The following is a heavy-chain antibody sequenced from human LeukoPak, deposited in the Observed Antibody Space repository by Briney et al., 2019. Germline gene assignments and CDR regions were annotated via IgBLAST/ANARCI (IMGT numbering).Heavy chain of an antibody. D-gene: IGHD2-15*01. CDR3: ATVVPRGYFDY. CDR1: GFTVSSNY. J-gene: IGHJ4*02. Sequence: PGGSLRLSCAAFGFTVSSNYMSWVRQAPGKGLEWVSVIYSGGSTYYADSVKGRFTISRDNSKNTLYLQMNSLRAEDTAVYYCATVVPRGYFDYWGQGTLVTVSS. V-gene: IGHV3-53*01. CDR2: IYSGGST.